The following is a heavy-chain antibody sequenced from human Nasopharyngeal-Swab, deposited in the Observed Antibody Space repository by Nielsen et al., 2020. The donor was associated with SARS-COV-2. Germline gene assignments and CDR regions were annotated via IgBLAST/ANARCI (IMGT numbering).Heavy chain of an antibody. CDR3: ARSGDTIFGVVIIGGAFDI. CDR1: GYSISSGYY. CDR2: IFHSGST. J-gene: IGHJ3*02. D-gene: IGHD3-3*01. V-gene: IGHV4-38-2*02. Sequence: SETLSLTCTVSGYSISSGYYWGWIRQPPGKGLEWIGNIFHSGSTYYNPSLKSRVTISVDTSKNQFSLKLSSVTAADTAVYYCARSGDTIFGVVIIGGAFDIWGQGTMVTVSS.